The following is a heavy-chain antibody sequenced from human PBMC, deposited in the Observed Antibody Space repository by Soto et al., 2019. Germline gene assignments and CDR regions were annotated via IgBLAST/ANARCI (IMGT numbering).Heavy chain of an antibody. CDR3: ARLTHRSGYSYGYDL. CDR1: CGSIISSSNY. D-gene: IGHD5-18*01. V-gene: IGHV4-39*01. CDR2: VFYTGNT. J-gene: IGHJ4*02. Sequence: SETLSLTCTFSCGSIISSSNYWGWIRQPPGKGLEWIGNVFYTGNTYYKSSLKSRVTISVDTSKNQFSLRLSSVTAADTAIYYCARLTHRSGYSYGYDLWGQGTLVTVSS.